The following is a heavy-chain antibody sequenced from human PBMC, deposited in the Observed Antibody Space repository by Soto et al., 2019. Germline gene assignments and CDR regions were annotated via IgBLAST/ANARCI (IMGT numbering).Heavy chain of an antibody. CDR2: MNPNSGNT. Sequence: GESLKISCKASGYTFTSYDINWVRQATGQGLEWMGWMNPNSGNTGYAQKFQGRVTMTRNTSISTAYMELSSLRSEDTAVYYCARAWLNFDYYYYYMDVWGKGTTVTVSS. CDR3: ARAWLNFDYYYYYMDV. CDR1: GYTFTSYD. D-gene: IGHD5-12*01. V-gene: IGHV1-8*01. J-gene: IGHJ6*03.